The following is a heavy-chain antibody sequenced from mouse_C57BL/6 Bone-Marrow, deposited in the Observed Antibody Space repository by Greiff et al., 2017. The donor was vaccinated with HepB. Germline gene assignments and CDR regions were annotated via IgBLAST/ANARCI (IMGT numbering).Heavy chain of an antibody. CDR1: GYTFTDYA. CDR3: ARGDGLPWFAY. CDR2: ISTYYGDA. J-gene: IGHJ3*01. V-gene: IGHV1-67*01. Sequence: QVQLKESGPELVRPGVSVKISCKGSGYTFTDYAMHWVNQSHAKSLEWIGVISTYYGDASYNQKFKDKATMTVDKSSSTAYMELARLTSEDSAVYCCARGDGLPWFAYWGQGTLVTVSA. D-gene: IGHD2-3*01.